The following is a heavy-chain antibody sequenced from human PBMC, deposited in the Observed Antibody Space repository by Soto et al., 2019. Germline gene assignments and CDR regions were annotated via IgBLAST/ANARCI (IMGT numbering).Heavy chain of an antibody. CDR1: GFTFSIYG. CDR3: AKEFGPMET. J-gene: IGHJ5*02. V-gene: IGHV3-30*18. Sequence: PGGSLRLSCAASGFTFSIYGMHWVRQAPGKGLEWVAVISYDGYNKYYADSVKGRFTISRDNSRNTLYLQMNSLRAEDTAVYYCAKEFGPMETWGQGTLVTVSS. D-gene: IGHD3-10*01. CDR2: ISYDGYNK.